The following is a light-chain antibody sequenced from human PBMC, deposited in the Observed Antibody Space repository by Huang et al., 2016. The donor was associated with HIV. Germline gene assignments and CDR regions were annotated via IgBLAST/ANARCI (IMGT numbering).Light chain of an antibody. Sequence: EIVLTQSPPTLSWYPGEAVTLSCKASHNIDNHLAWYQYNPGQPPRLLIYDASNRVTGSPARFSGGGSGTLFTLTIDNRQADDFALYFCQQHTDRPTFGGGSKV. CDR3: QQHTDRPT. CDR2: DAS. CDR1: HNIDNH. V-gene: IGKV3-11*01. J-gene: IGKJ4*01.